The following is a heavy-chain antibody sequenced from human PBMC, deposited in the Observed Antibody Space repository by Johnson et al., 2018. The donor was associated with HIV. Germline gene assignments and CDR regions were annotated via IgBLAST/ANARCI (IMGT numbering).Heavy chain of an antibody. D-gene: IGHD1-26*01. V-gene: IGHV3-30*02. J-gene: IGHJ3*02. CDR1: GFTFSSYG. CDR2: IRYDGSNK. Sequence: VQLVESGGGVVQPGGSLRLSCAASGFTFSSYGMHWVRQAPGKGLEWVAFIRYDGSNKYYADSVKGRFTISRDNSKNTLYLQMNSLRAEDTAVYYCTTPDPDSGSPIDDAFDIWGQGTMVTVSS. CDR3: TTPDPDSGSPIDDAFDI.